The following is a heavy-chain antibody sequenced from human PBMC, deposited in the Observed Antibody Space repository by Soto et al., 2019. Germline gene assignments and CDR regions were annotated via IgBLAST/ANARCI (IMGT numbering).Heavy chain of an antibody. CDR2: IIPIFGTA. D-gene: IGHD3-22*01. V-gene: IGHV1-69*13. Sequence: ASVKVSCKASGGTFSSYAISWVRQAPGQGLEWMGGIIPIFGTANYAQKFQGRVTITADESTSTAYMKLSSLRSEDTAVYYCGRDGTYYYDSSGLVNWFDPWGQGTLVTVSS. J-gene: IGHJ5*02. CDR1: GGTFSSYA. CDR3: GRDGTYYYDSSGLVNWFDP.